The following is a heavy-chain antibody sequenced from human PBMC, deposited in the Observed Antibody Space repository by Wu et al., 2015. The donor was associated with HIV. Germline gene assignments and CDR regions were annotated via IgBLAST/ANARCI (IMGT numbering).Heavy chain of an antibody. CDR1: GYTFVSFG. V-gene: IGHV1-18*01. Sequence: QVQLVQSGPEVKKPGASVKVSCETSGYTFVSFGISWVRQAPGQGLEWMGWINTETGHTKYAQSLQGRVSLTTDTSTNTAYMELRSLRFDDTALYYCARAQCSASSCRSSWKYVYYYHYMDVWGKGPRSPSP. CDR2: INTETGHT. J-gene: IGHJ6*03. D-gene: IGHD1-7*01. CDR3: ARAQCSASSCRSSWKYVYYYHYMDV.